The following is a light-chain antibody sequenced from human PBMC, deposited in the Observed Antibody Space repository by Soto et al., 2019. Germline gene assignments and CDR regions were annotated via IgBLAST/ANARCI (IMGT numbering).Light chain of an antibody. CDR2: DAS. V-gene: IGKV1-33*01. CDR1: QDISDV. CDR3: QQFYDLPIT. J-gene: IGKJ5*01. Sequence: DIEITHSPSSLSASFGYTFTITFQASQDISDVLNWYQQQPGKAPKVLIYDASKLQTGVPPRFSGRGSGKDFTFTISSLQPDDSGTYYCQQFYDLPITFGQGTRLEIK.